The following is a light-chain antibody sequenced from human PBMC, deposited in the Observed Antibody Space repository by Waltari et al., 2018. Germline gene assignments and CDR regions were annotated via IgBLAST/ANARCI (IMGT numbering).Light chain of an antibody. CDR3: QQYNNWPSLT. CDR2: GAS. V-gene: IGKV3-15*01. Sequence: EIVMTQSPATPSVSPGETATLSCRASQSVSSNLAWYQQKPGQAPRLLIYGASTRATGIPARFSGSGSGTEFTLTISSLQSEDFAVYYCQQYNNWPSLTFGGGTKVEIK. CDR1: QSVSSN. J-gene: IGKJ4*01.